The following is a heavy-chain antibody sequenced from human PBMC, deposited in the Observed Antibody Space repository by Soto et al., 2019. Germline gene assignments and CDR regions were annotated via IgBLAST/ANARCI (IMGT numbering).Heavy chain of an antibody. D-gene: IGHD1-7*01. CDR1: GFSLSSSGVG. CDR2: IYWDDDK. V-gene: IGHV2-5*02. J-gene: IGHJ5*02. Sequence: QITLKESGPTLVKPTQTLTLTCTFSGFSLSSSGVGVGWIRQPPGKALESLALIYWDDDKRYNPSLKTRLTIPKDTPRNQVVLTMTNMDPVDTATYYCAHRPATPLTWNYDHWGQGILVTVSS. CDR3: AHRPATPLTWNYDH.